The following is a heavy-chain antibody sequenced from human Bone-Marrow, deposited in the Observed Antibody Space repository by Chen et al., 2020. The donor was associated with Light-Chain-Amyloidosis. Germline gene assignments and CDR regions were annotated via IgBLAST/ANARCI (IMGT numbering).Heavy chain of an antibody. J-gene: IGHJ3*02. CDR3: AKDISYDDILPGYPADAFDI. CDR1: GFAFSSYA. CDR2: IRGSGGSR. Sequence: EVQLVESGGGRLQRGGSLRLSCAASGFAFSSYAMSWVRPAPGKGLEWVSTIRGSGGSRYYGDSVKGRLTISRDNAKNALFLQMNSLRAEDTAVYYCAKDISYDDILPGYPADAFDIWGQGTMVTVSS. V-gene: IGHV3-23*04. D-gene: IGHD3-9*01.